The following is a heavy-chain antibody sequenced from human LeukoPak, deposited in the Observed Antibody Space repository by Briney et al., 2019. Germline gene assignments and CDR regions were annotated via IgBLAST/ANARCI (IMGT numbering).Heavy chain of an antibody. V-gene: IGHV4-39*01. J-gene: IGHJ4*02. D-gene: IGHD6-13*01. CDR2: IYYSGST. CDR1: GGSISSSSYY. Sequence: PSETMSLTCTVSGGSISSSSYYWGWIRQPPGKGLEWIGSIYYSGSTYYSPSLKSRVTISVDTSTNQFSLKLGSVTAADTAVYYCAGLTYSSSWYGDYWGQGTLVTVSS. CDR3: AGLTYSSSWYGDY.